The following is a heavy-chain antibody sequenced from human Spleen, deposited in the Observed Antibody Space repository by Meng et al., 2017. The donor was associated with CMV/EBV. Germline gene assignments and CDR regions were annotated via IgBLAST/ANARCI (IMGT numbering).Heavy chain of an antibody. V-gene: IGHV3-48*04. CDR2: ISSSSSTI. Sequence: GESLKISCAASGFTFSSYSMNWVHQAPGKGLEWVSYISSSSSTIYYADSVKGRFTISRDNAKNSLYLQMNSLRAEDTALYYCARGQDIAAAGADYWGQGTLVTVSS. CDR3: ARGQDIAAAGADY. D-gene: IGHD6-13*01. J-gene: IGHJ4*02. CDR1: GFTFSSYS.